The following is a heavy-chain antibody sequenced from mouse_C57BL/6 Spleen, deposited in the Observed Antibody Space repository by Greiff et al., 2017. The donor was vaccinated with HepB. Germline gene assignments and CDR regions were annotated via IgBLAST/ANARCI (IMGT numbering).Heavy chain of an antibody. CDR1: GYTFTSYW. CDR2: INPSNGGT. Sequence: QVQLQQPGTELVKPGASVKLSCKASGYTFTSYWMHWVKQRPGQGLEWIGNINPSNGGTNYNEKFKSKATLTADKSSSTAYMQLSSLTSEDSAVYYCARSVYCSGYYYAMDYWGQGTSVTVSS. J-gene: IGHJ4*01. D-gene: IGHD1-1*01. V-gene: IGHV1-53*01. CDR3: ARSVYCSGYYYAMDY.